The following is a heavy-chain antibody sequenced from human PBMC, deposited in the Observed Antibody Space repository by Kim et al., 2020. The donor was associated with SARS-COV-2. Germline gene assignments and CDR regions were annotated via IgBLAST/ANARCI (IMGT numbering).Heavy chain of an antibody. CDR3: ATKWHYYGSGSYYKFSEWHDYGMDV. D-gene: IGHD3-10*01. CDR2: INAGNGNT. Sequence: ASVKVSCKASGYTFTSYAMHWVRQAPGQRLEWMGWINAGNGNTKYSQKFQGRVTITRDTSASTAYMELSSPRSEDTAVYYCATKWHYYGSGSYYKFSEWHDYGMDVWGQGTTVTVSS. CDR1: GYTFTSYA. V-gene: IGHV1-3*01. J-gene: IGHJ6*02.